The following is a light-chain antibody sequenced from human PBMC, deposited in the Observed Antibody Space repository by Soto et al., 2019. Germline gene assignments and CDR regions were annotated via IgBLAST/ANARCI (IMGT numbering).Light chain of an antibody. V-gene: IGKV1-5*03. CDR1: QSISNW. J-gene: IGKJ1*01. Sequence: DVQMTQSPSTLSASVGDRVTITCRASQSISNWLAWYQQKPGKAPKLLIYKASSLESGVPPRFSGSGSGTEFTLTISCLQPDDFATYYCQQYNDYRTFGQGTKVEIK. CDR2: KAS. CDR3: QQYNDYRT.